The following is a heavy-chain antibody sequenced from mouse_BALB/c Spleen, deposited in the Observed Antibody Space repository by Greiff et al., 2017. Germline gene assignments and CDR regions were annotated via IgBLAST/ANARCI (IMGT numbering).Heavy chain of an antibody. CDR3: ARRGLGYYFDY. CDR2: ILPGSGST. V-gene: IGHV1-9*01. D-gene: IGHD2-3*01. CDR1: GYTFSSYW. Sequence: VQLQQSGAELMKPGASVKISCKATGYTFSSYWIEWVKQRPGHGLEWIGEILPGSGSTNYNEKFKGKATFTADTSSNTAYMQLSSLTSEDSAVYYCARRGLGYYFDYWGQGTLVTVSA. J-gene: IGHJ3*01.